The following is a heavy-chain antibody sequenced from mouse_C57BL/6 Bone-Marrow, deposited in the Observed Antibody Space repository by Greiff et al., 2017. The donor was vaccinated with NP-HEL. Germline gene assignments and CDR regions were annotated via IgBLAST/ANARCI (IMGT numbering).Heavy chain of an antibody. Sequence: KQSCKASGYTFTSYWMHWVKQRPGQGLEWIGEIDPSDSYTNYNQKFKGKSTLTVDKSSSTAYMQLSSLTSEDSAVYYCARLILGRDYFDYWGQGTTLTVSS. CDR2: IDPSDSYT. CDR3: ARLILGRDYFDY. CDR1: GYTFTSYW. D-gene: IGHD4-1*01. J-gene: IGHJ2*01. V-gene: IGHV1-69*01.